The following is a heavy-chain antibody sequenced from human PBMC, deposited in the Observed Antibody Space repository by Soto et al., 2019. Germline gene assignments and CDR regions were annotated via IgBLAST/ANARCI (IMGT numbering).Heavy chain of an antibody. CDR1: GGSISSGGYS. CDR2: IYHSVST. J-gene: IGHJ4*02. V-gene: IGHV4-30-2*01. Sequence: QLQLLESGSGLVKPSQTLSLTCAVSGGSISSGGYSWSWIRQPPGKGLEYIGYIYHSVSTYYNASLRGRVAISVDRSKTQFSLRLSSVTAADTAVYYCARVPVYWCQGTLVTVSS. CDR3: ARVPVY.